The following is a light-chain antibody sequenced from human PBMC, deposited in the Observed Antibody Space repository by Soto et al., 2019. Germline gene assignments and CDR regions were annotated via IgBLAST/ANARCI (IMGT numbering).Light chain of an antibody. J-gene: IGKJ1*01. CDR3: QHYDTDPWT. CDR1: QDISNY. V-gene: IGKV1-8*01. CDR2: AAS. Sequence: AIRMTQSPSSLSASTGDRVTITCRASQDISNYLVWYQQKPGKAPKVLIHAASTLQGGVSSRFSGSGSGTDFTLTIISLEFEDFATYYSQHYDTDPWTFGKGTKLE.